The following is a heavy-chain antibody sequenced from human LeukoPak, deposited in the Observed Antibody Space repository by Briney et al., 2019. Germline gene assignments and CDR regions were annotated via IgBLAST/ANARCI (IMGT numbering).Heavy chain of an antibody. Sequence: GGSLRLSCAASGFTFSSYEMNWVRQAPEKGLEWVSYISSSGSTIYYSDSVKGRFTISRDNAKNSLYLQMNSLRAEDTAVYYCAELGITMIGGVWGKGTTVTISS. CDR2: ISSSGSTI. CDR1: GFTFSSYE. J-gene: IGHJ6*04. D-gene: IGHD3-10*02. CDR3: AELGITMIGGV. V-gene: IGHV3-48*03.